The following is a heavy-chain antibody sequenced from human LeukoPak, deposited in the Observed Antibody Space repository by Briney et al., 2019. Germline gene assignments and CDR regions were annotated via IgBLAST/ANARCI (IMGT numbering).Heavy chain of an antibody. CDR1: GDSLSSSF. D-gene: IGHD2-15*01. CDR3: ARDCSGGSCYSGVGDY. J-gene: IGHJ4*02. CDR2: IFTSGYT. Sequence: PSETLSLTCTVSGDSLSSSFWSWIRQPAGKGLEWIGRIFTSGYTTYNPSLKSRVTMSVDTSKNQFSLKLNSLTAADAAVYYCARDCSGGSCYSGVGDYWGQGTLVTVSS. V-gene: IGHV4-4*07.